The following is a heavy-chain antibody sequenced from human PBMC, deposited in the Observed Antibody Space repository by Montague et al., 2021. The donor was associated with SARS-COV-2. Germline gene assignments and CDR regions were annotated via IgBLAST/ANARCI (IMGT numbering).Heavy chain of an antibody. CDR3: ARLIRYDMKGSFDY. V-gene: IGHV4-39*01. Sequence: SETLSLTCTVSGGSISSSTYYWSWIRQPPGKELEWIGNLYYSGITYYNPSLKSRVTISVDTSKNQFSLKLSSVTAADTAVYSCARLIRYDMKGSFDYWGQGTLVTVSS. CDR1: GGSISSSTYY. CDR2: LYYSGIT. D-gene: IGHD3-16*01. J-gene: IGHJ4*02.